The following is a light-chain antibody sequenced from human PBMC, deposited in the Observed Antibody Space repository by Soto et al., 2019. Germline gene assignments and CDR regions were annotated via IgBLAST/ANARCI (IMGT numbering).Light chain of an antibody. Sequence: QSVLTQPASVSGSPGQSITISCTGTSSDVGGYNYVSWYQQHPGKAPKLLIYDVSNRPSGASNRFSGSKSGNTASLTISGLQAEDDADYYCSSYTGSTTLHYVFGTGTKVTVL. CDR1: SSDVGGYNY. V-gene: IGLV2-14*01. CDR2: DVS. CDR3: SSYTGSTTLHYV. J-gene: IGLJ1*01.